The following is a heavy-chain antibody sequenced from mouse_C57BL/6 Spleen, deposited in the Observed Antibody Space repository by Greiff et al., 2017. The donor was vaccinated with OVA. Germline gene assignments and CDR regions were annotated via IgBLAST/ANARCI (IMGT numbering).Heavy chain of an antibody. D-gene: IGHD4-1*01. CDR3: ARGLTGTGDFDY. V-gene: IGHV1-69*01. J-gene: IGHJ2*01. Sequence: VQLKQPGAELVMPGASVKLSCKASGYTFTSYWMHWVKQRPGQGLEWIGEIDPSDSYTNYNQKFKGKSTLTVDKSSSTAYMQLSSLTSEDSAVYYCARGLTGTGDFDYWGQGTTLTVSS. CDR2: IDPSDSYT. CDR1: GYTFTSYW.